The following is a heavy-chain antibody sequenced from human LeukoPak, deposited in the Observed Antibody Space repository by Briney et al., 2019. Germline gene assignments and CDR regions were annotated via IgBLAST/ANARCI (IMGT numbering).Heavy chain of an antibody. J-gene: IGHJ3*02. CDR1: GGSISSGSYY. V-gene: IGHV4-61*02. D-gene: IGHD2-15*01. CDR3: AAPQCSGGSCYFVLGAFDI. Sequence: PSETLSLTCTVSGGSISSGSYYWSWIRQPAGKGLEWIGRIYTSGSTNYNPSLKSRVTISVDTSKNQFSLKLSSVTAADTAVYYCAAPQCSGGSCYFVLGAFDIWGQGTMVTVSS. CDR2: IYTSGST.